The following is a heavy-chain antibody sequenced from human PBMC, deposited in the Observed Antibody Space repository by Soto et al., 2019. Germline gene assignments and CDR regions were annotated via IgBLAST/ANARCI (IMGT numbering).Heavy chain of an antibody. J-gene: IGHJ4*02. Sequence: GESLKISCKASGYSFTSYWISWVRQMPGKGLAWMGKIDPSDSYTHYRPSLQGHVTISADESISTAYLQWSSLKASDTAVYYCARHGDIVVVPASFDYWGQGTLVTVSS. CDR3: ARHGDIVVVPASFDY. V-gene: IGHV5-10-1*01. CDR2: IDPSDSYT. CDR1: GYSFTSYW. D-gene: IGHD2-2*01.